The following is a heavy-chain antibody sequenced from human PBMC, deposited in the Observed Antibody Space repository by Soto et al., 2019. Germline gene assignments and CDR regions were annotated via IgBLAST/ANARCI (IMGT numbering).Heavy chain of an antibody. J-gene: IGHJ6*02. Sequence: QVQLVESGGGVVQPGVSLRLSCVTSGFTFSTYGMHWVRQAPGKGPEWVAVVTYEGANKYYGASVKGPFTISRDNSKNTAYLQMNLLSVEDTAVYFCAKDLCYTSRSPGTIHYKDMDVWGQGTTVTVPS. CDR1: GFTFSTYG. CDR2: VTYEGANK. V-gene: IGHV3-30*18. D-gene: IGHD2-2*02. CDR3: AKDLCYTSRSPGTIHYKDMDV.